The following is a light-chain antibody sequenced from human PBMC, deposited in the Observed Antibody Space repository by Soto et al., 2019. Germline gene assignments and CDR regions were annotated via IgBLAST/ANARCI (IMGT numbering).Light chain of an antibody. V-gene: IGLV1-51*01. J-gene: IGLJ2*01. CDR3: VTWDNSLRVVV. CDR1: SSNVGINY. Sequence: QSVLTQPPSVSAAPGQKVTISCSGSSSNVGINYVAWYQQLPGTAPRLLIYDTDKRPSGIPDRFSGSKSGTSATLGITGLQTGDEADYYCVTWDNSLRVVVFGGGTQLTVL. CDR2: DTD.